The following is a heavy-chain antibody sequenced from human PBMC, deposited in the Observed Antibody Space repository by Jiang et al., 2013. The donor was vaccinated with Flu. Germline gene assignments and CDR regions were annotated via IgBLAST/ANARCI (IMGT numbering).Heavy chain of an antibody. J-gene: IGHJ4*02. Sequence: EWMAMINPSGGFTTYAQKFQGRVTLTRDTSTSTVYMDLSSLTSGDTAVYFCARVLSCGGSCYYFDHWGQGTLVTVSS. D-gene: IGHD2-15*01. CDR2: INPSGGFT. CDR3: ARVLSCGGSCYYFDH. V-gene: IGHV1-46*01.